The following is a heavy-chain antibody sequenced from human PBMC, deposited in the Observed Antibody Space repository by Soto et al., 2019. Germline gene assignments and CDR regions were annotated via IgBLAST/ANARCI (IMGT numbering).Heavy chain of an antibody. CDR2: INPNSGGT. CDR1: GYTFTGYY. Sequence: ASVKVSCKASGYTFTGYYMHCVRQAPGQGLEWMGWINPNSGGTNYAQKFQGWVTMTRDTSISTAYMELSRLRSDDTAVYYCARDPVPYDYVGGSYQKSVMAVGGQGPTVPVS. D-gene: IGHD3-16*02. J-gene: IGHJ6*02. V-gene: IGHV1-2*04. CDR3: ARDPVPYDYVGGSYQKSVMAV.